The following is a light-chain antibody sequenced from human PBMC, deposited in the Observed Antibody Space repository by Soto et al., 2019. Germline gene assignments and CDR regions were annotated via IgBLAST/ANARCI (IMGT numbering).Light chain of an antibody. Sequence: ETVMTQPPATLSVSPGERATLSCRASQSVSSNLAWYQHKPGQAPRLLIYDTSTRATGIPARFSGSGSGTEFTLTISSLQSEDFAVYYCQQYNNWPPLTFGGGTKVDI. J-gene: IGKJ4*01. V-gene: IGKV3-15*01. CDR3: QQYNNWPPLT. CDR2: DTS. CDR1: QSVSSN.